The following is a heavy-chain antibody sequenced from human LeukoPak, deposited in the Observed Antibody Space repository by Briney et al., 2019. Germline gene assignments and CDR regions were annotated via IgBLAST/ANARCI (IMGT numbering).Heavy chain of an antibody. CDR3: ARDERAVAGPYYYYGMDV. J-gene: IGHJ6*02. CDR2: INPSGGST. Sequence: ASVKVSCKVSGYTLTELSMHWVRQAPGQGLEWMGIINPSGGSTSYAQKFQGRVTMTRDTSTSTVYMELSSLRSEDTAVYYCARDERAVAGPYYYYGMDVWGQGTTVTVSS. V-gene: IGHV1-46*01. CDR1: GYTLTELS. D-gene: IGHD6-19*01.